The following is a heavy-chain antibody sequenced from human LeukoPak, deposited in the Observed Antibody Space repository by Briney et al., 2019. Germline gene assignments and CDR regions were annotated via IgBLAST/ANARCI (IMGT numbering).Heavy chain of an antibody. D-gene: IGHD5-18*01. Sequence: GGSLRLSCAASGFTVSSNYMNWVRQAPGKGLEWVSMIYSGGNTFYTDSVKGRFIISRDNSKNTLDLQMNSLRAEDTAVYYCARRGHGYGSPFDYWGQGTLVTVSS. CDR3: ARRGHGYGSPFDY. CDR1: GFTVSSNY. J-gene: IGHJ4*02. CDR2: IYSGGNT. V-gene: IGHV3-66*04.